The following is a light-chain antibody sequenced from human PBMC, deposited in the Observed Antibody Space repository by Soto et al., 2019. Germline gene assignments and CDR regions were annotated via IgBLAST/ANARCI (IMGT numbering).Light chain of an antibody. CDR3: QSYDNSLGGSRI. CDR1: SSNIGAGHD. J-gene: IGLJ2*01. CDR2: GNN. V-gene: IGLV1-40*01. Sequence: QSVVTQPPSVSGAPGQTVTISCTGSSSNIGAGHDVHWYQQIPGAAPKLLIYGNNNRPSGIPDRFSASKSDSSAALTINGLQAEDEADYHCQSYDNSLGGSRIFGGGTKVTVL.